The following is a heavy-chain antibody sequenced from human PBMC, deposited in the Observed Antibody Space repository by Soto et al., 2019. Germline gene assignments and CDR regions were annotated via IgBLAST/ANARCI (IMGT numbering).Heavy chain of an antibody. Sequence: GESLKISCKGSGYSFSSFWIGWVRQMPGKGLEWMGIIYPGDSDTRYSPSFQGQVTISADKSISTAYLQWSSLKASNTAMYYCARHEQVHSSSWDNYYFCYMDIWGKGTTVTVSS. CDR3: ARHEQVHSSSWDNYYFCYMDI. V-gene: IGHV5-51*01. D-gene: IGHD6-13*01. J-gene: IGHJ6*03. CDR1: GYSFSSFW. CDR2: IYPGDSDT.